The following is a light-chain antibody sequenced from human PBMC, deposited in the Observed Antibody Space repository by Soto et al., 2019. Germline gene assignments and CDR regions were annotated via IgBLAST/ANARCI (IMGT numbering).Light chain of an antibody. CDR1: QSVSSSY. CDR2: GAS. Sequence: EIVLTQSPGTLSLSPGERATLSCRASQSVSSSYLAWYQQKPGQAPRLLIYGASSRATGIPDRISGSGSGTDFTLTISRLEPAEFAVYYCHQSDSSPLTFGGGTKVEIK. J-gene: IGKJ4*01. V-gene: IGKV3-20*01. CDR3: HQSDSSPLT.